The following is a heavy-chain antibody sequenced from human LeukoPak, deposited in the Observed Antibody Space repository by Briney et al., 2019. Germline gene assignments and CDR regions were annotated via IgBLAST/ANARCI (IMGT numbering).Heavy chain of an antibody. CDR1: GFTFSSYA. CDR3: AKTRGSGPFDY. Sequence: GGSLRLSCAASGFTFSSYAMSWVRQAPGKGLVWVSRINSDGSSTGYADSVKGRFTISRDNAKNTLYLQMNNLRAEDTAVYYCAKTRGSGPFDYWGQGTLVTVSS. CDR2: INSDGSST. V-gene: IGHV3-23*01. D-gene: IGHD3-10*01. J-gene: IGHJ4*02.